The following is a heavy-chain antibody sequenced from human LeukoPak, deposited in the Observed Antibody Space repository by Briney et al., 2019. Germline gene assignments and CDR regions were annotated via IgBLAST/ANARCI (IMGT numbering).Heavy chain of an antibody. CDR3: ARDRGPYVGIANNGFDP. J-gene: IGHJ5*02. Sequence: GGSLSLPCAASGLTFRLCAMRGARQASGKGPEWGSAISGYGYSTYYADSVKGRFDISRDNSKNTLSLQMNSLRAEDTAVYYCARDRGPYVGIANNGFDPWGQGTLVAVSS. CDR1: GLTFRLCA. V-gene: IGHV3-23*01. CDR2: ISGYGYST. D-gene: IGHD3-10*02.